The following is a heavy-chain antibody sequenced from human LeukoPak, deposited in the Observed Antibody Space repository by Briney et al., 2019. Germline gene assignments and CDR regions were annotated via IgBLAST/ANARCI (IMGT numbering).Heavy chain of an antibody. D-gene: IGHD3-10*01. V-gene: IGHV1-2*02. Sequence: ASVTVSCTTSAYSFTGYFFHWIRQAPGQGLEWMGWINANSGDTNYAQPFQGRLTMSRDRSISTVYMELSRLRTDDTAVYYCARDFSWGVDSWGQGTLVTVSS. CDR3: ARDFSWGVDS. CDR2: INANSGDT. CDR1: AYSFTGYF. J-gene: IGHJ4*02.